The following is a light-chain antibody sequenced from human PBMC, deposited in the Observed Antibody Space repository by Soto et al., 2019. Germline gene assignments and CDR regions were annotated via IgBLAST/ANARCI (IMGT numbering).Light chain of an antibody. V-gene: IGKV3-15*01. CDR1: QNLSRN. J-gene: IGKJ2*01. CDR2: YAS. Sequence: EMVMTQSPATLSVSPGERATLSCRASQNLSRNLAWYQQQPGQAPRLLIFYASTRATGIPARFSGSGSGTDVTLPISSLQSEDFAVYYCQQYDKWPHTFGQGTKLEIK. CDR3: QQYDKWPHT.